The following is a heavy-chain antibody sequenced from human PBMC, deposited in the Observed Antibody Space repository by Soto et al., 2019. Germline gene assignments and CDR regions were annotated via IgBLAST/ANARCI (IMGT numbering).Heavy chain of an antibody. CDR1: GFTFSSYA. D-gene: IGHD6-19*01. CDR2: ISGSGGST. CDR3: AKDKNYLPSSSGRSNWFDP. J-gene: IGHJ5*02. V-gene: IGHV3-23*01. Sequence: HPGGSLRLSCAASGFTFSSYAMSWVRQAPGKGLEWVSAISGSGGSTYYADSVKGRFTISRDNSKNTLYLQMNSLRAEDTAVYYCAKDKNYLPSSSGRSNWFDPWGQGTLVTVSS.